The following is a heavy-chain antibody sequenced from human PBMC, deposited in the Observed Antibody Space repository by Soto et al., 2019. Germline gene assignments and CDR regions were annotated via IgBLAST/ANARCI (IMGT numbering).Heavy chain of an antibody. CDR1: GGSISSFY. CDR2: IYYSGST. V-gene: IGHV4-59*01. CDR3: ARGDDILTGYYDAFDI. J-gene: IGHJ3*02. Sequence: SETLSLTCTVSGGSISSFYWSWIRQPPGKGLEWIGYIYYSGSTNYNPSLKSRVTISVDTSKNQFSLKLSCVTAAVTAVYYCARGDDILTGYYDAFDIWGQGTMVTVSS. D-gene: IGHD3-9*01.